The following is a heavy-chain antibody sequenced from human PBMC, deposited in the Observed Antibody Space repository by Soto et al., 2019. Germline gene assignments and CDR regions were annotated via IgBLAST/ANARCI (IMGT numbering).Heavy chain of an antibody. CDR1: GYSFTSYW. V-gene: IGHV5-51*01. CDR3: YGGIAAAGTGRHIYYYFDY. CDR2: IYPGDSDT. D-gene: IGHD6-13*01. Sequence: PGESLKISCKGSGYSFTSYWISWVRQMPGKGLEWMGIIYPGDSDTRYSPSFQGQVTISADKSISTAYLQWSSLKASDTAMYYCYGGIAAAGTGRHIYYYFDYWGQGTLVTVSS. J-gene: IGHJ4*02.